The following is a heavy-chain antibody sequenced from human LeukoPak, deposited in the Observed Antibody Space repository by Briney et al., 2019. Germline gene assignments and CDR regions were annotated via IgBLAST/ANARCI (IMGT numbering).Heavy chain of an antibody. CDR1: GGSISSYY. J-gene: IGHJ5*02. D-gene: IGHD6-13*01. CDR2: IYTSGST. V-gene: IGHV4-4*07. CDR3: ARSPYSSSWYPFAP. Sequence: PSETLSLTCTVSGGSISSYYWSWSRQVAGKGLQWIGRIYTSGSTNYNPSLKSRVTMSVDTSKNQFSLKLTSVTAADTAVYHCARSPYSSSWYPFAPWGQGTVVTVS.